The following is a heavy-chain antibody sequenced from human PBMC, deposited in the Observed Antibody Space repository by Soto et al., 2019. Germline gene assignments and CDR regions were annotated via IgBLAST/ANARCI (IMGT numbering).Heavy chain of an antibody. CDR1: GFTFSSYA. J-gene: IGHJ3*02. D-gene: IGHD3-22*01. CDR2: ISYDGSNK. CDR3: AREKSYYDSSGYSVEAFDI. V-gene: IGHV3-30-3*01. Sequence: GGSLRLSCAASGFTFSSYAMHWVRQAPGKGLEWVAVISYDGSNKYYADSVKGRFTISRDNSKNTLYLQMNSLRAEDTAVYYCAREKSYYDSSGYSVEAFDIWGQGTMVTVSS.